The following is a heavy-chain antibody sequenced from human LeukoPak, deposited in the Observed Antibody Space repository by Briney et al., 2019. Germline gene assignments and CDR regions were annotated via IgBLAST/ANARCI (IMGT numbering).Heavy chain of an antibody. CDR1: GGSISSSIYY. J-gene: IGHJ2*01. Sequence: SETLSLTCTVSGGSISSSIYYWGWIRQPPGKGLEWIGSLFYVGSTYSNPSLKSRVTISVDTSKNQFSLRLSSVTAADTAVYYCARRIESNDWDFDLWGRGTLVTV. CDR3: ARRIESNDWDFDL. CDR2: LFYVGST. V-gene: IGHV4-39*01.